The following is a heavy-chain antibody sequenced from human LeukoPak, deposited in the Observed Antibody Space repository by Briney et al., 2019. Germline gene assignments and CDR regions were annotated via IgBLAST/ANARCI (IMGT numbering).Heavy chain of an antibody. CDR1: GFTVSRNY. D-gene: IGHD3-10*01. CDR2: IYSGGST. Sequence: PGGSLRLSCAASGFTVSRNYMSWVRQAPGKGLEWLSLIYSGGSTYYADSVKGRFTISRDNSKNTLYLQMNSLRPEDTAVYYCAKDRISMVRSSDIDNWGQGTLVTVSS. CDR3: AKDRISMVRSSDIDN. V-gene: IGHV3-53*05. J-gene: IGHJ4*02.